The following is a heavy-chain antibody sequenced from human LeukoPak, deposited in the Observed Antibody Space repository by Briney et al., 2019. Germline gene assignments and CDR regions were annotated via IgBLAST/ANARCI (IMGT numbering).Heavy chain of an antibody. Sequence: GGSLRLSCAASGFTFSSYSMNWVRQAPGKGLEWVSSISSSSSYIYYADSVKGRFTISRDNAKNSLYLQMNSLRAEDTAVYYCAKDSSSWYEYFDLWGRGTLVTVSS. V-gene: IGHV3-21*04. CDR3: AKDSSSWYEYFDL. CDR2: ISSSSSYI. CDR1: GFTFSSYS. J-gene: IGHJ2*01. D-gene: IGHD6-13*01.